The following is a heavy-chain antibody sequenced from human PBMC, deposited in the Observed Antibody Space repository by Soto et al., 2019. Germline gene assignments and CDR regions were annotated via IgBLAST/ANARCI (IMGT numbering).Heavy chain of an antibody. Sequence: GGSLILSWAASGCTFSSYAMSWVRQAPGKGLEWVSAISGSGGSTYYADSVKGRFTISRDNAKNTLYLQMNSLRAEDTAVYYCARDEWELRPYYFDYWGQGTLVTVSS. CDR1: GCTFSSYA. CDR3: ARDEWELRPYYFDY. D-gene: IGHD1-26*01. V-gene: IGHV3-23*01. CDR2: ISGSGGST. J-gene: IGHJ4*02.